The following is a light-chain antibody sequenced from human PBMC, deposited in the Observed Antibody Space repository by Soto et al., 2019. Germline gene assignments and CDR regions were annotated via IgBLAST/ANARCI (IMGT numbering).Light chain of an antibody. Sequence: EIVLTQSPGTLSLSPGERATLSCRASQSVSSSYLAWYQQKPGQAPRLLIYGASSRATGIPDRFSGSWSGTYFTLTNSRLEPEDFAVYYCQQYGGSPRTFGQGTKVEVK. CDR3: QQYGGSPRT. V-gene: IGKV3-20*01. CDR2: GAS. CDR1: QSVSSSY. J-gene: IGKJ1*01.